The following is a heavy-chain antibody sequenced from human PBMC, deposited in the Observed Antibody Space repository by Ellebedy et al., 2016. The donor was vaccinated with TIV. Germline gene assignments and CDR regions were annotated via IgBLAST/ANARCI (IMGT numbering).Heavy chain of an antibody. CDR3: ASSGSRSFAFDF. Sequence: GGSLRLXXAASGFTFSSYAMSWVRQAPGKGLEWVSAISGSGGSTYYADSVKGRFTISRDNSKNTAYLQMNSLRVEDTAVYYCASSGSRSFAFDFWGQGTMVTVSS. V-gene: IGHV3-23*01. CDR1: GFTFSSYA. CDR2: ISGSGGST. J-gene: IGHJ3*01. D-gene: IGHD1-26*01.